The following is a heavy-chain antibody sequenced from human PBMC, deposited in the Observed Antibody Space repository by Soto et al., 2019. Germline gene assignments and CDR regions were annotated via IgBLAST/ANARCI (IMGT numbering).Heavy chain of an antibody. CDR2: IIPILGIA. V-gene: IGHV1-69*08. J-gene: IGHJ4*02. Sequence: QVQLVQSGAEVKMPGSSVKVSCKASGGTFSSYTISWVRQAPGQGLEWMGRIIPILGIANYAQKFQGRVTITADKSTSTAYMELSSLRSEDTAVYYCAREEYYYGSGAFFDYWGQGTLVTVSS. CDR3: AREEYYYGSGAFFDY. CDR1: GGTFSSYT. D-gene: IGHD3-10*01.